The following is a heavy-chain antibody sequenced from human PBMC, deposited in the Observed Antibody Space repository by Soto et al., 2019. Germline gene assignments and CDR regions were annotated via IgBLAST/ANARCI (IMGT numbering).Heavy chain of an antibody. CDR3: ARRDSSRYYYYGMDV. V-gene: IGHV5-10-1*01. CDR2: IDPSDSYT. CDR1: GYSFTSYW. Sequence: GESLKISCKGSGYSFTSYWISWVRQMPGKGLEWMGRIDPSDSYTNYSPSFQGHVTISADKSISTAYLQWSSLKASDTATYYCARRDSSRYYYYGMDVWGQGTTVTVSS. J-gene: IGHJ6*02. D-gene: IGHD6-19*01.